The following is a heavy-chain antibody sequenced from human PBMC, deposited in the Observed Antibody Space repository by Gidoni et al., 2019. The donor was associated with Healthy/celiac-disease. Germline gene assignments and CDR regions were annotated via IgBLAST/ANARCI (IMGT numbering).Heavy chain of an antibody. CDR1: GGSISSYF. V-gene: IGHV4-59*01. CDR3: ARRERTYYYDSSGYGAFDI. D-gene: IGHD3-22*01. Sequence: QVQLQESGPGLVKTSETLSLTCTVSGGSISSYFWSWIRQPPGKGLEWIGYIYYSGSTNYNPSLKSRVTISVDTSKNQFSLKLSSVTAADTAVYYCARRERTYYYDSSGYGAFDIWGQGTMVTVSS. J-gene: IGHJ3*02. CDR2: IYYSGST.